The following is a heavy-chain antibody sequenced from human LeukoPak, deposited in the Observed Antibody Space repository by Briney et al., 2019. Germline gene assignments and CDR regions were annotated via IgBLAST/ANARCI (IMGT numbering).Heavy chain of an antibody. J-gene: IGHJ4*02. CDR3: ARVRSAYYTDY. V-gene: IGHV3-48*01. D-gene: IGHD3-3*01. CDR1: GFTFSTYS. CDR2: ITSSSSTI. Sequence: GGSPRLSCAVSGFTFSTYSMNWVRQAPGKGLEWVSYITSSSSTIYYADSVKGRFTISRDNAKNSLYLQMSSLRAEDTAVYYCARVRSAYYTDYWGQGTLVAVSS.